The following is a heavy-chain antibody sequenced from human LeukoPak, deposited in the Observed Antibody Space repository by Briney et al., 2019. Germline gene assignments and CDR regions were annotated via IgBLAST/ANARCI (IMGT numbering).Heavy chain of an antibody. J-gene: IGHJ4*02. D-gene: IGHD4-17*01. CDR2: IIPIFGTA. Sequence: ASVKVSCKASGGTFSSYAISWVRQAPGQGLEWMGGIIPIFGTANYAQKFQGRVTITADESTSTAYAELSSLRSEDTAVYYCARDDYGDYGGGYWGQGTLVTVSS. CDR3: ARDDYGDYGGGY. CDR1: GGTFSSYA. V-gene: IGHV1-69*01.